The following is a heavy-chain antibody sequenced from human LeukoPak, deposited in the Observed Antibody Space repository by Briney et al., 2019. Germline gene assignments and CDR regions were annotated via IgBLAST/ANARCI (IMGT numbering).Heavy chain of an antibody. J-gene: IGHJ4*02. CDR1: GFIFTNAW. D-gene: IGHD2/OR15-2a*01. V-gene: IGHV3-15*01. Sequence: GGTLRLSCAASGFIFTNAWMSWVRQAPGKGLEWVGRITSDTDGGTADYAAPVKGRFTISRDDSRNTLYLQMNSLKTEDTAVYYCTTGYCDTNNCRGGFDYWGQGTLLTVSS. CDR2: ITSDTDGGTA. CDR3: TTGYCDTNNCRGGFDY.